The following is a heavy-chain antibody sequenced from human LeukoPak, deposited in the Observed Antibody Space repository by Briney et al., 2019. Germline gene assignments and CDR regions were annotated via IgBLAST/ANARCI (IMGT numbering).Heavy chain of an antibody. D-gene: IGHD4-17*01. Sequence: GGSLRLSCAASGFTFSSYSMNWVRQAPGKGLEWVSYISGSGTAIYYADSVKGRFTISRDNAKNSLFLQMNSLRAEDTAVYYCARGLGDSGDSVGWFDYWGQGTLVTVSS. J-gene: IGHJ4*02. CDR2: ISGSGTAI. CDR1: GFTFSSYS. CDR3: ARGLGDSGDSVGWFDY. V-gene: IGHV3-48*04.